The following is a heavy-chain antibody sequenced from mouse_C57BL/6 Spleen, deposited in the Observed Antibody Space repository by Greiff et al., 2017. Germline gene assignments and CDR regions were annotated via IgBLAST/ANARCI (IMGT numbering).Heavy chain of an antibody. CDR2: ISNRGGST. CDR3: ARQGGVY. Sequence: EVMLVESGGGLVQPGGSLKLSCAASGFTFSDYYMYWVRQTPEKRLEWVAYISNRGGSTYYPDTVKGRFTISRDNAKNTLYLQMSRLKSEDTAMYYCARQGGVYWGQGTTLTVSS. V-gene: IGHV5-12*01. J-gene: IGHJ2*01. CDR1: GFTFSDYY.